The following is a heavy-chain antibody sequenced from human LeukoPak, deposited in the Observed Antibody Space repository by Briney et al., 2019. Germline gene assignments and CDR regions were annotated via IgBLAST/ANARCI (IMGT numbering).Heavy chain of an antibody. V-gene: IGHV3-48*04. CDR1: GFTFSSYS. Sequence: PGGSLRLSCAASGFTFSSYSMNWVRQAPGKGLEWVSYISSSSSTIYYADSVKGRFTISRDNAKNSLYLQMNSLRAEDTAVYYCAGEYRSYSYGRGALDIWGQGTMVTVSS. CDR3: AGEYRSYSYGRGALDI. D-gene: IGHD3-16*01. J-gene: IGHJ3*02. CDR2: ISSSSSTI.